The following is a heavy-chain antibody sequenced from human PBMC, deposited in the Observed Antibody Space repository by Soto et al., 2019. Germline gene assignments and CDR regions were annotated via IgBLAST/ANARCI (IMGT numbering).Heavy chain of an antibody. V-gene: IGHV4-4*07. Sequence: PSETLSLTCTVSGGSISSFYWSWIRQPAGKGLEWIGRIYSGGRNNYNLSLKSRVTMSVDTSKNQFSLRLSSVTAADTAMYYCARGSSRWDYWGQGTLVTVSS. CDR1: GGSISSFY. CDR3: ARGSSRWDY. CDR2: IYSGGRN. D-gene: IGHD6-13*01. J-gene: IGHJ4*02.